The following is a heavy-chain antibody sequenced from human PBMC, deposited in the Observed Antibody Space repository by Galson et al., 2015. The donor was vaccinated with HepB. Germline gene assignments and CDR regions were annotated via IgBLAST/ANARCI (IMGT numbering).Heavy chain of an antibody. CDR1: GGSISSSSYY. J-gene: IGHJ4*02. CDR3: ARLLSSSWYGPADYYFDY. CDR2: IYYSGST. V-gene: IGHV4-39*07. Sequence: LSLTCTVSGGSISSSSYYWGWIRQPPGKGLEWIGSIYYSGSTYYNPSLKSRVTISVDTSKNQFSLKLSSVTAADTAVYYCARLLSSSWYGPADYYFDYWGQGTLVTVSS. D-gene: IGHD6-13*01.